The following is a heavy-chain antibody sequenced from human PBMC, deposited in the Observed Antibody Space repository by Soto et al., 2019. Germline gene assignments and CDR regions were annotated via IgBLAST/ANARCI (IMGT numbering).Heavy chain of an antibody. D-gene: IGHD6-19*01. J-gene: IGHJ5*02. CDR1: GYTFTNYY. Sequence: QVQLVQSGAEVKKPGASVKVSCKASGYTFTNYYMHWVRQAPGQGLEWMGIISPSGGATYAQDFQDRVPRTRDTSTSTAYMELTGLTSKDAAVYFCARDGSSDWLTWLDPWGQGTLVTVSS. V-gene: IGHV1-46*01. CDR3: ARDGSSDWLTWLDP. CDR2: ISPSGGA.